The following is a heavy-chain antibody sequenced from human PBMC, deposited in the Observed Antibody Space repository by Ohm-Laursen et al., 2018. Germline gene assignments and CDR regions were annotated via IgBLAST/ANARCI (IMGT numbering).Heavy chain of an antibody. CDR3: ASNNDSSGYYLGY. CDR2: IYNSGST. CDR1: GGSISSYY. Sequence: SETLSLTWTVSGGSISSYYWSWIRQPPGKGLEWIGYIYNSGSTNYNPSLKSRVTISVDTSKNQFSLKLNSVTAADTAVYYCASNNDSSGYYLGYWGQGTLVTVSS. D-gene: IGHD3-22*01. J-gene: IGHJ4*02. V-gene: IGHV4-59*01.